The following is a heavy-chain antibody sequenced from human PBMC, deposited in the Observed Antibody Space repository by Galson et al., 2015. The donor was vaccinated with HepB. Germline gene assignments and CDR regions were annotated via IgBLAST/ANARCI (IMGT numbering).Heavy chain of an antibody. Sequence: SLRLSCAASGFTFSSYAMHWVRQAPGKGLEWVAVISYDGSNKYYADSVKGRFTISRDNSKNTLYLQMNSLRAEDTAVYYCARVNRYSSGWSLPFDYWGQGTLVTVSS. J-gene: IGHJ4*02. V-gene: IGHV3-30-3*01. CDR1: GFTFSSYA. CDR3: ARVNRYSSGWSLPFDY. CDR2: ISYDGSNK. D-gene: IGHD6-19*01.